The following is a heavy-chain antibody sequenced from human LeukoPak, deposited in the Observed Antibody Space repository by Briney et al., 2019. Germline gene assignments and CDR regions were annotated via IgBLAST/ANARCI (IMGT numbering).Heavy chain of an antibody. CDR1: GFTFSNYW. V-gene: IGHV3-7*01. D-gene: IGHD6-6*01. J-gene: IGHJ4*02. CDR2: INQDGSQI. Sequence: GWSLRLSCPASGFTFSNYWMSWVGQAPGKGLEGLANINQDGSQIYYVDSVKGRFTISRDNAKNSVYLQINSLRVEHTAVYYCARIGYSSSSTDYWGQGTMVTVSS. CDR3: ARIGYSSSSTDY.